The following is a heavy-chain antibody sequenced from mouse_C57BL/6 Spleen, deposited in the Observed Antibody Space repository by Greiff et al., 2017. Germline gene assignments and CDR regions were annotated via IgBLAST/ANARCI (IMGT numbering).Heavy chain of an antibody. Sequence: AQLQQSGPELVKPGASVKISCKASGYAFSSSGMNWVKQRPGKGLEWIGRIYPGDGDTNYNGKFKGKATLTADKSSSTAYMQLSSLTSEDSAVYFCARELYGGYFDVWGTGTTVTVSS. CDR1: GYAFSSSG. V-gene: IGHV1-82*01. CDR2: IYPGDGDT. J-gene: IGHJ1*03. D-gene: IGHD1-1*01. CDR3: ARELYGGYFDV.